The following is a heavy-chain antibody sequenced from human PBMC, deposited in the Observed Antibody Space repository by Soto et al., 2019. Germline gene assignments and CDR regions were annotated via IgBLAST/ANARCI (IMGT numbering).Heavy chain of an antibody. CDR2: ISGSGGST. J-gene: IGHJ4*02. D-gene: IGHD1-20*01. CDR1: GFTFSSYA. Sequence: GGSLRLSCAASGFTFSSYAMSWVRQAPGKGLEWVSAISGSGGSTYYADSVKGRFTISRDNSKNTLYLQMNSLRAEDTAVYYCVLLDNRNDLLDYWGQGTLVTVSS. CDR3: VLLDNRNDLLDY. V-gene: IGHV3-23*01.